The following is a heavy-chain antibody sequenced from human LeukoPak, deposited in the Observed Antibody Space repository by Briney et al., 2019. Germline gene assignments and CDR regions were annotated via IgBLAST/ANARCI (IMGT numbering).Heavy chain of an antibody. CDR3: ERDSSNCYFLD. Sequence: ASVKLSCKAAGYTVTVYYMHWVRQAPGQGLGRMGWINPNCGGTNYAQKFQGSVTMTTDTSISTAYMELSRLRSDDTSVYYCERDSSNCYFLDWGQGTLVTVSS. J-gene: IGHJ4*02. D-gene: IGHD6-13*01. CDR1: GYTVTVYY. CDR2: INPNCGGT. V-gene: IGHV1-2*02.